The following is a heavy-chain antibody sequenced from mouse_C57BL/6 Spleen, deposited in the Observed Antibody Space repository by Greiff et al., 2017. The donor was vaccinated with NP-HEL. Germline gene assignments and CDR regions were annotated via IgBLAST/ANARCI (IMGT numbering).Heavy chain of an antibody. Sequence: EVKLMESGPGLVKPSQSLSLTCSVTGYSITSGYYWNWIRQFPGNQLEWMGYISYDGSNNYNPSLKNRISITRDTSKNQFFLKLNSVTTEDTATYYCARVLYSNYVGYFDYWGQGTTLTVSS. CDR1: GYSITSGYY. J-gene: IGHJ2*01. CDR2: ISYDGSN. V-gene: IGHV3-6*01. D-gene: IGHD2-5*01. CDR3: ARVLYSNYVGYFDY.